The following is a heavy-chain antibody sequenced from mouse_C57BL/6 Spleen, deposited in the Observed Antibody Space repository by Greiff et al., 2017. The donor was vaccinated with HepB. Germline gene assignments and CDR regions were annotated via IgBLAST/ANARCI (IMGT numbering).Heavy chain of an antibody. CDR2: IYPGDGDT. CDR1: GYAFSSSW. CDR3: ARERISWDAMDY. D-gene: IGHD4-1*01. V-gene: IGHV1-82*01. J-gene: IGHJ4*01. Sequence: QVQLQHSGPELVKPGASVKISCKASGYAFSSSWMNWVKQRPGKGLEWIGRIYPGDGDTNYNGKFKGKATLTADKSSSTAYMQLSSLTSEDSAVYFCARERISWDAMDYWGQGTSVTVSS.